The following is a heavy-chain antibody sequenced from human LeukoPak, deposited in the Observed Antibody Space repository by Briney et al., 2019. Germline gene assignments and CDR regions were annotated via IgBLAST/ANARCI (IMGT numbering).Heavy chain of an antibody. D-gene: IGHD6-19*01. J-gene: IGHJ1*01. CDR3: ARVIAVAGKRYFQH. CDR2: MDPNSGNT. V-gene: IGHV1-8*02. CDR1: GYTFTSYG. Sequence: GASVKVSCKASGYTFTSYGISWVRQAPGQGLEWMGWMDPNSGNTGYAQKFQGRVTMTRNTSISTAYMELSSLRSEDTAVYYCARVIAVAGKRYFQHWGQGTLVTVSS.